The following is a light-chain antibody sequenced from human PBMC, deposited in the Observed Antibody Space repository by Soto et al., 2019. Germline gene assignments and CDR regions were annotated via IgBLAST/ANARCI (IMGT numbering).Light chain of an antibody. V-gene: IGKV1-39*01. CDR3: QQSYSTLPYT. J-gene: IGKJ2*01. Sequence: IQMTQSPSSLSASVGDRVTLRFGASRNISSDLNWYQQKPGKAPKLLIYRASTLQNGVPSRFSGAGSATDFTLTISSLQPEDFATYSCQQSYSTLPYTFGQGTKVDIK. CDR2: RAS. CDR1: RNISSD.